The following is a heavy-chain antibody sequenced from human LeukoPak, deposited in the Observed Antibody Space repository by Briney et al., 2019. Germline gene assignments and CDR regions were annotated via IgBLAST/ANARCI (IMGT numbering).Heavy chain of an antibody. V-gene: IGHV3-74*01. CDR1: GFTFSRYW. CDR2: INTDGSRT. Sequence: GGSLRLSCAASGFTFSRYWMHWVRQAPGRDLVWVSRINTDGSRTDYADSVKGRFTISRDNAKNTLYLQMNSLGAEDTAVYYCASDFTGYDDYWGQGTLVSVSS. CDR3: ASDFTGYDDY. J-gene: IGHJ4*02. D-gene: IGHD3-9*01.